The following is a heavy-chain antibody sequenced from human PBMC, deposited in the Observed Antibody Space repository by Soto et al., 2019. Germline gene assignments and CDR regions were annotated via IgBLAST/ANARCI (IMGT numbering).Heavy chain of an antibody. J-gene: IGHJ4*02. D-gene: IGHD6-19*01. Sequence: PGGSLRLSCAASGFTFSSYGMHWVRQDPGKGLEWVAVISYDGSNKYYADSVKGRFTISRDNSKNTLYLQMNSLRAEDTAVYYCAKDYERSGWPYSFDYWGQGTLVTAPQ. CDR2: ISYDGSNK. CDR1: GFTFSSYG. CDR3: AKDYERSGWPYSFDY. V-gene: IGHV3-30*18.